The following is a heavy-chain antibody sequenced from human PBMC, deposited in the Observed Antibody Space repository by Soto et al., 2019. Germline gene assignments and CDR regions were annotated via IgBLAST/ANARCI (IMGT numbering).Heavy chain of an antibody. D-gene: IGHD5-12*01. J-gene: IGHJ3*02. CDR1: RYRFTNYW. CDR2: IYPGDSDT. Sequence: LKISCKGSRYRFTNYWIGWVRQMPGKGLEWMGVIYPGDSDTRYSPSFQGQVTISADKSISTAYLQWSSLKASDTAIYYCASTDIVSTIDDGRDAFDIWGQGTMVTVSS. V-gene: IGHV5-51*01. CDR3: ASTDIVSTIDDGRDAFDI.